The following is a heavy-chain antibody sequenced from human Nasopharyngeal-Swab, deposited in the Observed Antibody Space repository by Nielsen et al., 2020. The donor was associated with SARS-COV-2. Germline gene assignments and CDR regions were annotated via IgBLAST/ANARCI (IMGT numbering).Heavy chain of an antibody. D-gene: IGHD2/OR15-2a*01. V-gene: IGHV3-23*01. J-gene: IGHJ3*02. CDR1: GFTFSSYG. Sequence: GGSLRLSCAASGFTFSSYGMHWVRQAPGKGLEWVSAISGSGGSTYYADSVKGRFTISRDNSKNTLYLQMNSLRAEDTAVYYCAIRGRSMGVTAFDIWGQGTMVTVSS. CDR2: ISGSGGST. CDR3: AIRGRSMGVTAFDI.